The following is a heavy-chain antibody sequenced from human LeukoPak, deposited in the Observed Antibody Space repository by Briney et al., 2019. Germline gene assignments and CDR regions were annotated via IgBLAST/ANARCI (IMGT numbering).Heavy chain of an antibody. D-gene: IGHD2/OR15-2a*01. V-gene: IGHV3-74*01. CDR1: GFTFSVYF. J-gene: IGHJ5*02. CDR3: ARPNKGFDP. CDR2: INSDGSST. Sequence: GGSLRLSCAASGFTFSVYFMGWVRQAPGKGLVWVSRINSDGSSTYYADSVQGRFTISRDNAKNTLYLQMNSLRAEDTAVYYCARPNKGFDPWGQGTLVTVSS.